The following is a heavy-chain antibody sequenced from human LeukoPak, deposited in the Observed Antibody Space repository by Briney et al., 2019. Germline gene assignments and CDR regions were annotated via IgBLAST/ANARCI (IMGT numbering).Heavy chain of an antibody. CDR2: INHSGYT. CDR1: GVSFDDYY. J-gene: IGHJ4*02. CDR3: TRMTTGHDY. Sequence: SETLSLTCGVSGVSFDDYYWSWVRQTPGKGLEWLGEINHSGYTNDGPSLKSRVTLSIDTSRKQLSLNLRSVTVADAGIYYCTRMTTGHDYWGQGTLVTVSS. D-gene: IGHD4-17*01. V-gene: IGHV4-34*01.